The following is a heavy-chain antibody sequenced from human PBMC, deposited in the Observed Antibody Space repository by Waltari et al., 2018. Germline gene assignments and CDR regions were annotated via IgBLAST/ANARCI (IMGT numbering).Heavy chain of an antibody. J-gene: IGHJ3*02. CDR2: ISYDGSNK. CDR3: ANRDGYNGFDI. D-gene: IGHD5-12*01. Sequence: QVQLVESGGGVVQPGRSLRLSCAASGFTFSSYAMHWVRQAPGKGLEWVAVISYDGSNKDYAASVKCLFTIARDNSKNTLYLQMNSLRAEDTAVYYCANRDGYNGFDIWGQGTMVTVSS. V-gene: IGHV3-30-3*01. CDR1: GFTFSSYA.